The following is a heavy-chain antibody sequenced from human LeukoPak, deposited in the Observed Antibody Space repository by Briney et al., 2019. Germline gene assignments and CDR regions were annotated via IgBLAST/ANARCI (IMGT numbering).Heavy chain of an antibody. V-gene: IGHV5-51*01. Sequence: GESLKIFCKGSGYSFTSYWIGWVRQMPGKGLEWMGIIYPGDSDTRYSPSFQGQVTISADKSISTAYLQWSSLKASDTAMYYCARLPTSPGYDFWSGYSQNYYYYYGMDVWGQGTTVTVSS. CDR3: ARLPTSPGYDFWSGYSQNYYYYYGMDV. D-gene: IGHD3-3*01. CDR2: IYPGDSDT. CDR1: GYSFTSYW. J-gene: IGHJ6*02.